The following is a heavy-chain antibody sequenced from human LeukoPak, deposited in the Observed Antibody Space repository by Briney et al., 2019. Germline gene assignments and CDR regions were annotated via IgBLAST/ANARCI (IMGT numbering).Heavy chain of an antibody. CDR1: GFTFSSYA. J-gene: IGHJ4*02. CDR2: ITNSGDST. D-gene: IGHD5-24*01. Sequence: GGSLRLSCAASGFTFSSYAMSWVRQAPGKGLELVSAITNSGDSTYYADSVKGRFTLSRDNSKNTLYLQMNSLRAEDTAVYYCAKVEDGYKRGIYFVYWGQGALVTVSP. CDR3: AKVEDGYKRGIYFVY. V-gene: IGHV3-23*01.